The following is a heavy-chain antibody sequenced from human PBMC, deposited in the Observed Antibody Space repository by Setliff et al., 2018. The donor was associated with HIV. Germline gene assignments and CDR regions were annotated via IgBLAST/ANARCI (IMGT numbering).Heavy chain of an antibody. V-gene: IGHV1-8*02. CDR2: MNPNSGNT. CDR1: GYTFTSYG. CDR3: ARGGYYYDSSGPYDAFDI. J-gene: IGHJ3*02. Sequence: GASVKVSCKASGYTFTSYGISWVRQAPGQGLEWMGWMNPNSGNTGYAQKFQGRVTMTRNTSISTAYMELSSLRSEDTAVYYCARGGYYYDSSGPYDAFDIWGQGTMVTVSS. D-gene: IGHD3-22*01.